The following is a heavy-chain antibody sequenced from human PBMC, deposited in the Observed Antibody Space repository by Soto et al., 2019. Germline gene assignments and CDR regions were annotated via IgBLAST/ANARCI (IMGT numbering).Heavy chain of an antibody. Sequence: PGGSLRLSCAASGFTFSSYSMNWVRQAPGKGLEWVSSISSSSSYIYYADSVKGRFTISRDNAKNSLYLQMNSLRAEDTAVYYCARSDGSGSYPVDYWGQGTLVTVSS. CDR1: GFTFSSYS. CDR2: ISSSSSYI. CDR3: ARSDGSGSYPVDY. V-gene: IGHV3-21*01. J-gene: IGHJ4*02. D-gene: IGHD3-10*01.